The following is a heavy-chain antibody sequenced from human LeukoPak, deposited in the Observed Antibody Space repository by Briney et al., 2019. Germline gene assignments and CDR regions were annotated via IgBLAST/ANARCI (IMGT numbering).Heavy chain of an antibody. V-gene: IGHV4-30-2*01. CDR2: IYHSGST. Sequence: SQTLSLTCAVSGGSISSGGYSWSWIRQPPGKGLEWIGYIYHSGSTYYNPSLKSRVTISVDRSKNQFSLKLSSVTAADTAVYYCARGDAFGGVIVDYWGQGTLVTVSS. CDR3: ARGDAFGGVIVDY. CDR1: GGSISSGGYS. J-gene: IGHJ4*02. D-gene: IGHD3-16*02.